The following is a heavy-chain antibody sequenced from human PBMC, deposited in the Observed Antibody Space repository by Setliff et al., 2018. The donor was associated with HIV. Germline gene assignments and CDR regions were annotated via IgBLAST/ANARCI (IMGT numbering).Heavy chain of an antibody. Sequence: PGGSLRLSCAASGFTFSSYGMHWVRQAPGKGLECVAFIRNDGSNKYYSDSVKGRFTISRDTSKNTLFLQINSLRPEDTAVYYCSRISVASRYNSDMDVWGKGTTVTVSS. CDR3: SRISVASRYNSDMDV. J-gene: IGHJ6*03. D-gene: IGHD5-12*01. V-gene: IGHV3-30*02. CDR1: GFTFSSYG. CDR2: IRNDGSNK.